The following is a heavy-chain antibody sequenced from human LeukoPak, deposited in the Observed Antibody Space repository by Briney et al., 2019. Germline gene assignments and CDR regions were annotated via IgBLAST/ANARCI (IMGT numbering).Heavy chain of an antibody. CDR1: GGSISSYY. D-gene: IGHD6-19*01. J-gene: IGHJ6*02. V-gene: IGHV4-4*07. Sequence: SETLSLTCTVSGGSISSYYWSWIRQPAGKGLEWIGRIYTSGSTNYNPSLKGRVTMSVDTSKNQFSLKLSSVTAEDTAVYYCAKDQESDSSGWYIFMLYGMDVWGQGTTVTVSS. CDR2: IYTSGST. CDR3: AKDQESDSSGWYIFMLYGMDV.